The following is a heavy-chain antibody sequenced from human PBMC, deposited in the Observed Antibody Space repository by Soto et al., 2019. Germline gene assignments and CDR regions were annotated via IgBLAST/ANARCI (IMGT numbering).Heavy chain of an antibody. V-gene: IGHV3-23*01. D-gene: IGHD3-10*01. J-gene: IGHJ4*02. CDR1: GFTFSSYA. Sequence: EVQLLEAGGNLIQPGGSLRFSCAASGFTFSSYAMSWVRQAPGQGLEWLSAISGPGATIYYADSVKGRFTISRDNSKNTLYLQMNSLTAEDTAVYYCAKMLTMVRGVTGLRDFDFWGQGTLVTVSS. CDR3: AKMLTMVRGVTGLRDFDF. CDR2: ISGPGATI.